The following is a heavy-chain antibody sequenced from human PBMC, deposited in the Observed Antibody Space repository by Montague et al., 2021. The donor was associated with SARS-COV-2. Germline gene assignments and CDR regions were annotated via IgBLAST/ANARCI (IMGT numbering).Heavy chain of an antibody. CDR2: N. Sequence: NDYAPSVRGRLTVNPDASKNEFSLDLNYVTPEDTAVYYCVRYSGWFYFDFWGKGTLVTVSS. J-gene: IGHJ4*02. CDR3: VRYSGWFYFDF. D-gene: IGHD6-19*01. V-gene: IGHV6-1*01.